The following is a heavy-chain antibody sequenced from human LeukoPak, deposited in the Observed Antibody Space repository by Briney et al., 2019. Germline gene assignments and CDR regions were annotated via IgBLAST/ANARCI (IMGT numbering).Heavy chain of an antibody. D-gene: IGHD3-3*01. CDR3: ARVGGYDFWSGYYTDSGGYYFDY. Sequence: GGSLRLSCAASGFTFSDYYMNWIRQAPGKGLEWVSYISSNGNTTYYADSVKGRFTISRDNAKNSLYLRMNSLRAEDTAVYYCARVGGYDFWSGYYTDSGGYYFDYWGQGTLVTVSS. J-gene: IGHJ4*02. CDR1: GFTFSDYY. CDR2: ISSNGNTT. V-gene: IGHV3-11*01.